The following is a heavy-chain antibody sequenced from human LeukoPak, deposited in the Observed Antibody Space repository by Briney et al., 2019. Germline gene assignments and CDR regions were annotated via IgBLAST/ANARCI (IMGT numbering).Heavy chain of an antibody. CDR3: ARRVIVVGSFDY. V-gene: IGHV4-34*01. CDR1: GGSFSGYY. CDR2: INHSGNT. Sequence: PSETLSLTCAVYGGSFSGYYWSWIRQPPGKGLEWIGEINHSGNTNYNPSLKSRVTISVDTSKNQFSLTLSSVTAAATAVYYCARRVIVVGSFDYWGEGTLVTVSS. J-gene: IGHJ4*02. D-gene: IGHD3-22*01.